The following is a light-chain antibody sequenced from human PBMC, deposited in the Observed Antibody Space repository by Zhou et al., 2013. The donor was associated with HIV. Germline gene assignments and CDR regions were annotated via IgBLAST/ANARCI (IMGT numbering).Light chain of an antibody. V-gene: IGKV3-20*01. CDR1: QSVSSNY. CDR2: GAS. J-gene: IGKJ4*01. CDR3: QQSYNTPLT. Sequence: EIVLTQSPGTLSLSPGERATLSCRASQSVSSNYLVWYQQKAGQAPRLLMYGASSRATGIPDRFSGSASGTDFTLTISRLEPEDFATYFCQQSYNTPLTFGGGTKVEIK.